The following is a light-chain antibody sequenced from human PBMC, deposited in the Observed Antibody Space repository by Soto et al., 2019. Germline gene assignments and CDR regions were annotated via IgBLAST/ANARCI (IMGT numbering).Light chain of an antibody. V-gene: IGLV2-14*01. CDR3: SSYTSSNTWV. CDR2: EVI. J-gene: IGLJ3*02. CDR1: SSDVGGYNY. Sequence: QSALTQPASVSGSPGQSITISCTGTSSDVGGYNYVSWYQQHPNKAPILMMDEVITRPSEVSHRCSVSKASNTASLTISGLQSEDEADYYCSSYTSSNTWVFGGGTKVTVL.